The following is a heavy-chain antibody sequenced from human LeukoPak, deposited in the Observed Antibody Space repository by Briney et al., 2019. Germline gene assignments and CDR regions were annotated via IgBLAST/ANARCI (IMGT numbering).Heavy chain of an antibody. J-gene: IGHJ4*02. CDR1: GFTFSSYD. CDR3: ARDLMGIAYRGALYY. Sequence: GGSLRLSCAASGFTFSSYDMHWVRQAPGKGLEWVTFIRYDGSNKYYADSVKGRFSISRDNSKNTLYLEMNSLRAEDTAVYYCARDLMGIAYRGALYYWGQGTLVTVSS. D-gene: IGHD6-13*01. CDR2: IRYDGSNK. V-gene: IGHV3-30*02.